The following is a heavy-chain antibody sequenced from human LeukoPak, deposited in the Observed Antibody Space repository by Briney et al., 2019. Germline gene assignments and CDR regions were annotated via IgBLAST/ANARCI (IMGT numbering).Heavy chain of an antibody. CDR2: IKSKTDGGTT. D-gene: IGHD4-23*01. J-gene: IGHJ4*02. Sequence: GGSLRLSCAASGFTFSNIWMSWVRQAPGKGLEWFGRIKSKTDGGTTDYAAPVKDRFTILRDDSKNTLYLQMNSLKTEDTALYYCTTDPRWELQLDYWGQGTLVTVSS. V-gene: IGHV3-15*01. CDR3: TTDPRWELQLDY. CDR1: GFTFSNIW.